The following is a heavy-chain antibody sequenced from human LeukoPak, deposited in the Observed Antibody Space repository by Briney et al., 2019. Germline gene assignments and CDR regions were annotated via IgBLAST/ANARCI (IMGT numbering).Heavy chain of an antibody. CDR1: GGSFSGYY. V-gene: IGHV4-34*01. CDR3: ARDIGDCSSLSCYNHYYYMDV. CDR2: INHSGST. J-gene: IGHJ6*03. D-gene: IGHD2-2*02. Sequence: SETLSLTCAVYGGSFSGYYWSWIRQPPGKGLEWIGEINHSGSTNYNPSPKSRVTISVDTSKNQFSLKLSSVTAADTAVYYCARDIGDCSSLSCYNHYYYMDVWGKGTTVTVSS.